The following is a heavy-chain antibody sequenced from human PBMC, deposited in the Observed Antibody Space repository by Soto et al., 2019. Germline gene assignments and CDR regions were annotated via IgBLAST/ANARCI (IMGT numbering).Heavy chain of an antibody. Sequence: QVQLQESGPGRVKPSETLSLTCTVSGGSITTYQWNWIRQIPGKRLEWIGSYSGFTNYNPSLESRASISVGRSNNRFSVNLESVSTADTGIFYCGMDFGDHSVFFAYWGQGKRVSFSS. CDR2: SYSGFT. J-gene: IGHJ4*02. D-gene: IGHD2-21*02. V-gene: IGHV4-59*01. CDR1: GGSITTYQ. CDR3: GMDFGDHSVFFAY.